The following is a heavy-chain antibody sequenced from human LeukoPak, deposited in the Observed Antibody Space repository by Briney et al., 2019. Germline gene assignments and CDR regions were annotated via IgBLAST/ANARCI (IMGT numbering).Heavy chain of an antibody. J-gene: IGHJ3*02. CDR3: ARELDGSGSYPDAFDI. Sequence: KPSETLSLTCAVYGGSFSGYYWSWIRQPPGKGLEWIGEINHSGSTNYNPSLKSRVTISVDTSKNQFSLKLSSVTAADTAVYYCARELDGSGSYPDAFDIWGQGTKVTVSS. CDR1: GGSFSGYY. D-gene: IGHD3-10*01. CDR2: INHSGST. V-gene: IGHV4-34*01.